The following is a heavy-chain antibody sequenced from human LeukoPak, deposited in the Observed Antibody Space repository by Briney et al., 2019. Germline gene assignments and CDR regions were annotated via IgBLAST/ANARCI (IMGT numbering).Heavy chain of an antibody. Sequence: SETLSLTCTVSGGSISSSTYTWGWIRQPPGKGLEWIGSIYYSGSTYYNPSLKSRVTISVDTSKNQFSLKLSSVTAADTAVYYCARPHLYGSGSYEFWGQGTLVTVSS. J-gene: IGHJ4*02. CDR1: GGSISSSTYT. CDR2: IYYSGST. D-gene: IGHD3-10*01. V-gene: IGHV4-39*01. CDR3: ARPHLYGSGSYEF.